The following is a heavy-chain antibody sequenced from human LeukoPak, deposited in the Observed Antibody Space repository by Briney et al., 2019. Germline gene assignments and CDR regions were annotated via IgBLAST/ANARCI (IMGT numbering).Heavy chain of an antibody. J-gene: IGHJ3*02. V-gene: IGHV4-34*01. CDR2: INHSGST. Sequence: SSETLSLTCAVYGGSFSGYYWSWIRQPPGKGLEWIGEINHSGSTNYNPSLKSRVTISVDTSKNQFSLKLSSVTAADTAVYYCASSDSSGYLHAFDIWGQGTMVTVSS. D-gene: IGHD3-22*01. CDR3: ASSDSSGYLHAFDI. CDR1: GGSFSGYY.